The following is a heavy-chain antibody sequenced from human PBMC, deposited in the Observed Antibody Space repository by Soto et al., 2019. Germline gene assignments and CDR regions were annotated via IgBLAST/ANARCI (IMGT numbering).Heavy chain of an antibody. CDR1: GFILSDYG. J-gene: IGHJ5*02. CDR3: AKEQFNPGWTQPGS. D-gene: IGHD6-19*01. Sequence: GGSLRLSCAASGFILSDYGMHWVRQAPGRGLEWVAFISFAGSTHYGESMNGRFTISRDTSKNMLYLQMNGLRPDDTGVYYCAKEQFNPGWTQPGSWGQGTLVTVSS. CDR2: ISFAGST. V-gene: IGHV3-30*18.